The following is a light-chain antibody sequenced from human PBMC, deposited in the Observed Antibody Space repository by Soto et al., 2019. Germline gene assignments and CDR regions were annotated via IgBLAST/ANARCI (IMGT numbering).Light chain of an antibody. J-gene: IGKJ4*01. CDR3: QKYGSSPVT. CDR1: QSVSSSY. CDR2: GAS. V-gene: IGKV3-20*01. Sequence: EIVLTQSPGTLSLSAGERATLSCRASQSVSSSYLAWYQQKPGQAPRLLIYGASSRAAGIPDRFGGRGSGTDFTLTISRLEPEDFELYYCQKYGSSPVTFGGGTKV.